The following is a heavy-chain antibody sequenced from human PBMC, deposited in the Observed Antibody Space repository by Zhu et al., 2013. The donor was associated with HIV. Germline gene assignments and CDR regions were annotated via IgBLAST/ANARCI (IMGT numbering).Heavy chain of an antibody. V-gene: IGHV1-24*01. Sequence: QVQLVQSGAEVRKPGASVRLSCKVSGYTLTELSMHWVRQAPGRGLEWVGGFDIEQGETIYAQKFQDRVTLTEDTSTDTAFMELTSLRSEDTAIYYCARDHSGSYSYLEYWGLGTLVTVSS. CDR2: FDIEQGET. CDR3: ARDHSGSYSYLEY. D-gene: IGHD1-26*01. CDR1: GYTLTELS. J-gene: IGHJ4*02.